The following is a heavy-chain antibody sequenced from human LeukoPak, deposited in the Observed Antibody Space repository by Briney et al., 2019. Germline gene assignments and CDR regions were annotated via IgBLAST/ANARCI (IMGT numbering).Heavy chain of an antibody. Sequence: GGSLRLSCAASGFIFSDYYMSWIRQAPGKGLEWVSYISSSGSTIYYADSVKGRFTISRDNAKNSVYLQMNSLRAEDTAVYYCARDSHSSGYDFDYWGQGTLVSVSS. CDR1: GFIFSDYY. CDR2: ISSSGSTI. J-gene: IGHJ4*02. D-gene: IGHD3-22*01. CDR3: ARDSHSSGYDFDY. V-gene: IGHV3-11*04.